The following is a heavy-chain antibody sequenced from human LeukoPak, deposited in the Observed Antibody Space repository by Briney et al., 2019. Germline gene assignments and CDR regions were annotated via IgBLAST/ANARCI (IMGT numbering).Heavy chain of an antibody. CDR3: ATNILVRDIINWFDP. Sequence: SVKVSCKASGYSFADYYMHWVRQAPGQGLEWMGWIKPNSGGTRSAQKFQGRVTMTRDTSISTAYMELSSLRYDDTAVYYCATNILVRDIINWFDPWGQGTLVTVSS. CDR1: GYSFADYY. V-gene: IGHV1-2*02. J-gene: IGHJ5*02. D-gene: IGHD3-10*01. CDR2: IKPNSGGT.